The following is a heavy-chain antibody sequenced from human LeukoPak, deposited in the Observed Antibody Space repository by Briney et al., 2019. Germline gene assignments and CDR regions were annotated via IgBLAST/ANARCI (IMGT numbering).Heavy chain of an antibody. Sequence: ETLSLTCTVSGGSISSYYWSWIRQPPGKGLEWIGYIYYSGSTNYNPSLKSRVTISVDTSKNQFSLKLSSVTAADTAVYYCARGGYNPFYFDYWGQGTLVTVSS. D-gene: IGHD5-24*01. V-gene: IGHV4-59*08. CDR2: IYYSGST. CDR1: GGSISSYY. CDR3: ARGGYNPFYFDY. J-gene: IGHJ4*02.